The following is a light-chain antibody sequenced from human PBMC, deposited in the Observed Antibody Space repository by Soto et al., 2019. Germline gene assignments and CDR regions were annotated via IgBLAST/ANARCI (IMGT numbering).Light chain of an antibody. J-gene: IGKJ1*01. CDR3: QQYASSPRT. CDR2: LAS. CDR1: QSVSSSS. Sequence: EIVLTQSPGTLSLPPGDRATLSCRASQSVSSSSLAWYQQKPGQAPRLLIYLASIRATGIPDRFSGSGSGTDFTLTIRRLEPEDFAVYYCQQYASSPRTFGQGTKVEIK. V-gene: IGKV3-20*01.